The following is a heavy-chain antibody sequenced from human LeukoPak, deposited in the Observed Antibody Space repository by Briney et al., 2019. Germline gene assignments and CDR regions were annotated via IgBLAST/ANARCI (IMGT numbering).Heavy chain of an antibody. CDR1: GYTFTGYY. Sequence: GASVKVSCKASGYTFTGYYMHWVRQAPGQGLEWMGWINPNSGGTNYAQKFQGRVTMTRDTSISTGYMELSRLRSDDTAVYYCARGSYGSGSYNPLKFDYWGQGTLVTVSS. CDR2: INPNSGGT. CDR3: ARGSYGSGSYNPLKFDY. V-gene: IGHV1-2*02. J-gene: IGHJ4*02. D-gene: IGHD3-10*01.